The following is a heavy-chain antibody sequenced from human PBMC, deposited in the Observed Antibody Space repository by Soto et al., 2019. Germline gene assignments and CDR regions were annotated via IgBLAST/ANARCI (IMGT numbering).Heavy chain of an antibody. D-gene: IGHD3-22*01. J-gene: IGHJ5*02. CDR2: IYYNGSI. CDR3: ARDHLSYYDSSGYSNWFDP. Sequence: SETLSLTCTVSGGSISSGDYYWSWIRQPPRKGLERNGYIYYNGSIYYNPSLKSRVTISVDMSKNQFSLKLSFVTAADTAVYYCARDHLSYYDSSGYSNWFDPWGQGTLVAV. V-gene: IGHV4-30-4*01. CDR1: GGSISSGDYY.